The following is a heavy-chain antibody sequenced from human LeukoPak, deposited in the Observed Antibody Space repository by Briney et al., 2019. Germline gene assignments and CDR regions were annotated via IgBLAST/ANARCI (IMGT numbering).Heavy chain of an antibody. CDR2: IYSDGKT. CDR1: GFTFSSYS. V-gene: IGHV3-53*01. Sequence: GGSLRLSCAASGFTFSSYSMNWVRQAPGKGLEWVSVIYSDGKTYYADSVKGRFTISRDNSKNTLSLQMNSLRAEDTAVYYCASLERWLQFWGQGTLVTVSS. D-gene: IGHD5-24*01. CDR3: ASLERWLQF. J-gene: IGHJ4*02.